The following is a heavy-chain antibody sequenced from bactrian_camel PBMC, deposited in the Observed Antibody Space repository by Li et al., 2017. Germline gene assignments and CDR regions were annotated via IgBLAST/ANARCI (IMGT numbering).Heavy chain of an antibody. J-gene: IGHJ6*01. V-gene: IGHV3S1*01. CDR2: FTTRARST. Sequence: QLVESGRGLVQPGGSLTLSCAASGFTFSGYWMCWVRQAPGKEREGIAAFTTRARSTEYADSVKGRFTISQDGSEKTVYLQMNNLKPEDTAKYTCAAEPVRSPHNCYAGGNFGAWGQGTQVTVS. CDR3: AAEPVRSPHNCYAGGNFGA. CDR1: GFTFSGYW. D-gene: IGHD1*01.